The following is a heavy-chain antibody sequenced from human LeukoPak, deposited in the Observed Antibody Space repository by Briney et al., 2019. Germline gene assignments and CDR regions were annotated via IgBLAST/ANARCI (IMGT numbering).Heavy chain of an antibody. CDR3: ARDKGQWLVGAFDI. J-gene: IGHJ3*02. D-gene: IGHD6-19*01. CDR1: GGSISSGGYY. V-gene: IGHV4-31*03. Sequence: PQTLSLTCTVSGGSISSGGYYWSWIRQHPGKGLEWIGYIYYSGSTYYNPSLKSRVTISVDTSKNQFSLKLSSVTAADTAVYYCARDKGQWLVGAFDIWGQGTMVTVSS. CDR2: IYYSGST.